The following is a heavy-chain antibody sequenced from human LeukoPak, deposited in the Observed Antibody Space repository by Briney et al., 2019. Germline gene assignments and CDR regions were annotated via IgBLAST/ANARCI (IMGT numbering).Heavy chain of an antibody. Sequence: SETLSLTCAVYGGSFSGYYWSWIRQPPGKGLEWIGEINHSGSTNYNPSLKSRVTISVDTSKNQFSLKLSSVTAADTAVYYCARGKVGYYGSGIYPHQLYYYYGMDVWGQGTTVTVSS. D-gene: IGHD3-10*01. CDR1: GGSFSGYY. CDR3: ARGKVGYYGSGIYPHQLYYYYGMDV. V-gene: IGHV4-34*01. CDR2: INHSGST. J-gene: IGHJ6*02.